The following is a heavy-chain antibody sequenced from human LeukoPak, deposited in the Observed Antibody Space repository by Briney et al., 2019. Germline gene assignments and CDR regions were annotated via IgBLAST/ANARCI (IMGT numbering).Heavy chain of an antibody. V-gene: IGHV4-34*01. CDR3: ARGPRTYYYDSSGYYQRAFDI. CDR1: GGSFSGYY. D-gene: IGHD3-22*01. J-gene: IGHJ3*02. CDR2: TNHSGST. Sequence: SETLSLTCAVYGGSFSGYYWSWIRQPPGKGLEWIGETNHSGSTNYNPSLKSRVTISVDTSKNQFSLKLSSVTAADTAVHYCARGPRTYYYDSSGYYQRAFDIWGQGTMVTVSS.